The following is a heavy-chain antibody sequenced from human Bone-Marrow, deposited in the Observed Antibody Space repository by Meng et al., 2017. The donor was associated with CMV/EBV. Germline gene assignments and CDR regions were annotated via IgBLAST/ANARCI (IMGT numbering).Heavy chain of an antibody. J-gene: IGHJ6*02. V-gene: IGHV4-34*01. CDR1: GGSFSGYY. CDR3: AREHYDFWSGYYYYYYYGMDV. CDR2: INHSGST. D-gene: IGHD3-3*01. Sequence: SETLSLTCAVYGGSFSGYYWSWIRQPPGKGLEWIGEINHSGSTNYNPSLKSRVTISVDTSKNQFSLKLSSVTAADTAVYYCAREHYDFWSGYYYYYYYGMDVWGQGPMVTVSS.